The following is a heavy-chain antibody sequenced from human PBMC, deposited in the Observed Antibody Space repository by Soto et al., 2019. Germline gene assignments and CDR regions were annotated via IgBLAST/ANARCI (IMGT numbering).Heavy chain of an antibody. D-gene: IGHD1-7*01. Sequence: PGESLKISCKASGFNFGGSWIGWVRQMPGKGLEWMVIIHPGTSDTGYSPSFQGQVTMSADTSINTAYLQWRSRKPSATATYFGARGGGIGTPPDYWGQGTRVTVSS. V-gene: IGHV5-51*01. J-gene: IGHJ4*02. CDR3: ARGGGIGTPPDY. CDR1: GFNFGGSW. CDR2: IHPGTSDT.